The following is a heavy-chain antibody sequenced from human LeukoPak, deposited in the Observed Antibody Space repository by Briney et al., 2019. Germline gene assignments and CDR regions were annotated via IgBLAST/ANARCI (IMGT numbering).Heavy chain of an antibody. V-gene: IGHV4-39*07. CDR1: GGSISSSIYY. Sequence: SETLSLTCTVSGGSISSSIYYWGWIRQPPGKGLEWIGSIYYSGSTYYNPSLRSRVAISVDTSRNQFSLKLTSVTDADSAVYYCAREAGTPYFDPWGQGALVTVSS. J-gene: IGHJ4*02. CDR2: IYYSGST. CDR3: AREAGTPYFDP. D-gene: IGHD3-10*01.